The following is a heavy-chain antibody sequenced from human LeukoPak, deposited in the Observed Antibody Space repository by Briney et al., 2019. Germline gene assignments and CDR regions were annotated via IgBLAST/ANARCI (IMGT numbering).Heavy chain of an antibody. D-gene: IGHD3-9*01. CDR3: ARAPLNYDILTGYVSYGMDV. CDR2: INAGNGNT. J-gene: IGHJ6*02. CDR1: GYTFTSYD. Sequence: ASVKVSCKASGYTFTSYDINWVRQATGQGLEWMGWINAGNGNTKYSQKFQGRVTITRDTSASTAYMELSSLRSEDTAVYYCARAPLNYDILTGYVSYGMDVWGQGTTVTVSS. V-gene: IGHV1-3*01.